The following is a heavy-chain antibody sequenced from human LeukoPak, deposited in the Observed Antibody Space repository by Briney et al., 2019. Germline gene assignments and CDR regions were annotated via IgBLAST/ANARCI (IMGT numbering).Heavy chain of an antibody. D-gene: IGHD3-10*01. J-gene: IGHJ6*03. Sequence: PSETLSLTCTVSGGSTSSYYWSWIRQPPGKGLEWIGYIYYSGSTNYNPSLKSRVTISVDTSKNQFSLKLSSVTAADTAVYYCARTMVRGFLRRRYYYMDVWGKGTTVTISS. CDR1: GGSTSSYY. CDR3: ARTMVRGFLRRRYYYMDV. CDR2: IYYSGST. V-gene: IGHV4-59*01.